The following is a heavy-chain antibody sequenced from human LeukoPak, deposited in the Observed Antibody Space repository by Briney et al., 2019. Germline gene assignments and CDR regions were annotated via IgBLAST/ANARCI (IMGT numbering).Heavy chain of an antibody. V-gene: IGHV3-53*01. CDR3: AREVRYQDAFDI. CDR2: IYSGGST. Sequence: GGSLRLSCAASGFTVSSNYMSWVRQAPGKGLEWVSVIYSGGSTYYADSVKGRFTISRDNSKNTLYLQMNSLRAEDTAVYYCAREVRYQDAFDIWGQGTMVTVSS. D-gene: IGHD2-2*01. J-gene: IGHJ3*02. CDR1: GFTVSSNY.